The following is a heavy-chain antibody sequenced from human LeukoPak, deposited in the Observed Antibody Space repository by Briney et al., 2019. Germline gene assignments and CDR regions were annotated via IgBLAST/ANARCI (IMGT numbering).Heavy chain of an antibody. CDR2: IYSGGST. J-gene: IGHJ6*02. D-gene: IGHD2-21*02. CDR1: GFTVSSNY. Sequence: GGSLRLSCAASGFTVSSNYMSWVRQAPGKGLEWASVIYSGGSTYYADSVKGRFTISRDNSKNTLYLQMNSLRAEDTAVYYCARTLSDGGYYYGMDVWGQGTTVTVSS. V-gene: IGHV3-53*01. CDR3: ARTLSDGGYYYGMDV.